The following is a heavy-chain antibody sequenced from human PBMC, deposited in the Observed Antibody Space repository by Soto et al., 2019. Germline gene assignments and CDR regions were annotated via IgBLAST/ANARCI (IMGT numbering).Heavy chain of an antibody. Sequence: PGGSLRLSCAASGFTFTGYGMHWVRQAPGKGLEWVAVISPDGTDKYYADSVKGRVTISRDNSKNTLYLQMNSLRAEDTAVYYCAKSYYYDSSGLYSPRGYYYYFGMDVWGQGTTVTVSS. D-gene: IGHD3-22*01. CDR2: ISPDGTDK. CDR3: AKSYYYDSSGLYSPRGYYYYFGMDV. J-gene: IGHJ6*02. CDR1: GFTFTGYG. V-gene: IGHV3-30*18.